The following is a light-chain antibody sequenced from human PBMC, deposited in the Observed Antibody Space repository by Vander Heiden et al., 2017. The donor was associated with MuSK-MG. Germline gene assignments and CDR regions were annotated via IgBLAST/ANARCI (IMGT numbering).Light chain of an antibody. Sequence: DIQMTQSPPSLSASVGDRVTITCQASQGIRNYLNWYQQKPGKAPKLLIYEASNLETGVPERFSGSGSGTDFTFTISSLQPEDIGAYYCKQYGYLPPTFGGGTKVEIK. CDR3: KQYGYLPPT. CDR1: QGIRNY. CDR2: EAS. V-gene: IGKV1-33*01. J-gene: IGKJ4*01.